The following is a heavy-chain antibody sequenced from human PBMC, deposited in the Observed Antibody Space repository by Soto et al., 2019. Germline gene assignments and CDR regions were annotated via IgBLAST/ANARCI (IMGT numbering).Heavy chain of an antibody. J-gene: IGHJ4*02. CDR2: ISYDASNK. Sequence: GGSLRLSCAASGITFSNYAMHWVRQAPGKGLEWVAVISYDASNKYHADSVKGRFTISRDNSKNTLYLQMNSLRAEDTAVYYCARDYCSSSSCYKGGLDYWGQGTLVTVSS. CDR1: GITFSNYA. CDR3: ARDYCSSSSCYKGGLDY. D-gene: IGHD2-2*02. V-gene: IGHV3-30-3*01.